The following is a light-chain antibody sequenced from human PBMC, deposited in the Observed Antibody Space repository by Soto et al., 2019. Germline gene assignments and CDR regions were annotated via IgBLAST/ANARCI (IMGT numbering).Light chain of an antibody. CDR1: SSDVGGYKY. CDR2: DVS. V-gene: IGLV2-14*01. J-gene: IGLJ1*01. Sequence: QSALTQPASVSGSPGQSITIYCTGTSSDVGGYKYVSWYQQEPGKAPKLMIYDVSNRPSGVSNRFSGSKSGNTASLTISGLQAEDEADYYCCSYTSTSTYVFGTGTKLTVL. CDR3: CSYTSTSTYV.